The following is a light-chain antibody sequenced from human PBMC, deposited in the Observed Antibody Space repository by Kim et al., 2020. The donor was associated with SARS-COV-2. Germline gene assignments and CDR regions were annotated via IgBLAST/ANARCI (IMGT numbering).Light chain of an antibody. CDR3: MQSTHWPLT. J-gene: IGKJ4*01. CDR2: NVS. V-gene: IGKV2-30*01. Sequence: PASISCRASQSLVKSDGATYLHWFQQRPGQSPRRLIYNVSNRDYGVPDRFSGSGSGTDFTLKISRVEAEDVGVYYCMQSTHWPLTFGGGTKVDIK. CDR1: QSLVKSDGATY.